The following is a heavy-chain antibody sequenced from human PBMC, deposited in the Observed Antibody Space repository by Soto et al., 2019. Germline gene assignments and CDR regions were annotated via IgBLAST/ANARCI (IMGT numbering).Heavy chain of an antibody. V-gene: IGHV1-46*01. CDR1: GYTFTNYY. CDR3: VKERYAQLWLEDYGMDV. J-gene: IGHJ6*02. D-gene: IGHD5-18*01. CDR2: INPSGGST. Sequence: ASVKVSCKASGYTFTNYYMHWVRQAPGQGLEWMGVINPSGGSTTYAQKFQGRVTMTRDTSKNTLYLQMSSLGPEDTAVYYCVKERYAQLWLEDYGMDVWGQGTTVTVSS.